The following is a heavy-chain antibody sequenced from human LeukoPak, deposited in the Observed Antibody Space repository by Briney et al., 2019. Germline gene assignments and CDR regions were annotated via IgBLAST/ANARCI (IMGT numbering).Heavy chain of an antibody. CDR2: VWFDGSKK. V-gene: IGHV3-33*01. Sequence: QAGGSLRLSCAASGFTFSSYGMRWVRQAPGKGLEWVAVVWFDGSKKYSSDSVKGRITISRDDSKNTLYLQMNSLRAEDTAVYYCARGVDYYDSSGTIDYWGREPWSPSPQ. D-gene: IGHD3-22*01. CDR3: ARGVDYYDSSGTIDY. J-gene: IGHJ4*02. CDR1: GFTFSSYG.